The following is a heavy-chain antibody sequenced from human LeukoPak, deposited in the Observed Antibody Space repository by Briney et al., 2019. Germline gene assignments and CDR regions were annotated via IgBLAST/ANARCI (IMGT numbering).Heavy chain of an antibody. CDR1: GFTFTNYA. Sequence: GGSLRLSCAASGFTFTNYAMHWVRQTPGKGLEWVALISSDGSKNIYADPVKGRFTISRDNAKNTLYLQMNSLRAEDTAVYYCARGLSPDCGGDCYSFDYWGQGTLVTVSS. V-gene: IGHV3-30*03. D-gene: IGHD2-21*02. J-gene: IGHJ4*02. CDR3: ARGLSPDCGGDCYSFDY. CDR2: ISSDGSKN.